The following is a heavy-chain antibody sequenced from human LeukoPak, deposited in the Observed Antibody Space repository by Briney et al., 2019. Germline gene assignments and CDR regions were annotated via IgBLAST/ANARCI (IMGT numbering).Heavy chain of an antibody. J-gene: IGHJ6*03. Sequence: GGSLRLSCAASGFTFSIYAMSWVRQAPGKGLEWVSTISGSGGSTYYADSVEGRFTISRDNSKNTLYLQMNSLRAEDTAVYYCAREAGDFWSGYSYYMDVWGKGTTVTVSS. CDR2: ISGSGGST. D-gene: IGHD3-3*01. CDR3: AREAGDFWSGYSYYMDV. CDR1: GFTFSIYA. V-gene: IGHV3-23*01.